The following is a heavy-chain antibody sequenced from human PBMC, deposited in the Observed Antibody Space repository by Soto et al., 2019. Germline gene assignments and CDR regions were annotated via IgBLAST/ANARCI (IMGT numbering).Heavy chain of an antibody. J-gene: IGHJ5*02. V-gene: IGHV1-69*13. CDR2: IIPIFGTA. Sequence: GASVKVSCKASGGTFSSYAISWVRQAPGQGLEWMGGIIPIFGTANYAQKFQGRVTITADESTSTAYMELSSLRSDDTAVYYCARQGLLAVAGTDVAPWGQGTLVTVSS. D-gene: IGHD6-19*01. CDR3: ARQGLLAVAGTDVAP. CDR1: GGTFSSYA.